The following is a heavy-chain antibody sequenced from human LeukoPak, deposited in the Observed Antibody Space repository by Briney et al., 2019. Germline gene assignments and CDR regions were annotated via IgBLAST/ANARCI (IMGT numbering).Heavy chain of an antibody. Sequence: PGGSLRLSCAASGFTVSSNYMSWVRQAPGRGLEWVGFIRSKADGGTTEYAASVKGRFTISRDDSKNVAYLQINNLRAEDTALYYCARDDRPSGHDFDYWGQGTLVTVSS. J-gene: IGHJ4*02. CDR3: ARDDRPSGHDFDY. D-gene: IGHD6-6*01. V-gene: IGHV3-71*01. CDR2: IRSKADGGTT. CDR1: GFTVSSNY.